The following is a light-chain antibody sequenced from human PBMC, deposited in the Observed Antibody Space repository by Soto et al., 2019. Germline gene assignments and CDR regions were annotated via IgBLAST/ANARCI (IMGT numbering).Light chain of an antibody. V-gene: IGKV1-39*01. J-gene: IGKJ3*01. CDR2: AAS. CDR3: QQGHSMPFT. Sequence: DIQMTQSPSSLSASVGDRVTITCRASQSITNSLNWYQHKPGKAPTLGVYAASSLQSGVPSRFSGSGSGTDFTLTITSLQPEDFATYFCQQGHSMPFTFGPGTKVDIK. CDR1: QSITNS.